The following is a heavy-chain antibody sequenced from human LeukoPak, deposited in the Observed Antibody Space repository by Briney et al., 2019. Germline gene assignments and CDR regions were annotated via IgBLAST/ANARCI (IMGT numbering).Heavy chain of an antibody. V-gene: IGHV3-30-3*01. CDR3: ARDRGRLSGMATPYDAFDI. CDR1: GFTFSSYA. J-gene: IGHJ3*02. CDR2: ISYDGSNK. Sequence: GGSLRLSCAASGFTFSSYAMHWVRQAPGKGLEWVAVISYDGSNKYYADSVKGRFTISRDNSKNTLYLQMNSLRAEDTAVYYCARDRGRLSGMATPYDAFDIWGQGTMVTVSS. D-gene: IGHD5-24*01.